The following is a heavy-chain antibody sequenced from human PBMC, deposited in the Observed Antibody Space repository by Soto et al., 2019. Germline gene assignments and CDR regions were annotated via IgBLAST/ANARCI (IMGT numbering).Heavy chain of an antibody. D-gene: IGHD1-26*01. CDR1: GFTFTNCA. CDR2: VGGDGMHM. CDR3: ARDVIVDAPDYFHY. Sequence: QVQLVESGGGVVQPGRSLRLSCAASGFTFTNCAMHWVRQAPGRGLEWVAVVGGDGMHMYYGDFVRGRFTISRDTSENTVYLQMDRLTSEDTAVYYCARDVIVDAPDYFHYWGRGTLVTVSS. J-gene: IGHJ4*02. V-gene: IGHV3-30*01.